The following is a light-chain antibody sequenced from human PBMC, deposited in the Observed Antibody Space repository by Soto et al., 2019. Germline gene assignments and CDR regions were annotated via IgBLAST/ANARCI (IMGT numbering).Light chain of an antibody. CDR2: DAS. CDR1: QSVTDW. J-gene: IGKJ2*02. CDR3: QQYYRSCT. V-gene: IGKV1-5*01. Sequence: DIQLTQSPSTLSASVGDRVTITCRASQSVTDWLAWYQQKPGEAPKLLIYDASSLQSGVPSRFGGSGSGTEFSLTISSLQPDDFATYYCQQYYRSCTFGQGTKVDIK.